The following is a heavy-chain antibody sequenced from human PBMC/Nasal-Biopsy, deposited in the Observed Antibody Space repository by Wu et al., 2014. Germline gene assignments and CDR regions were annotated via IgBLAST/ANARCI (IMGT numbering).Heavy chain of an antibody. Sequence: LRLSCAASGFTFSSYGMHWVRQAPGKGLEWVAVIWYDGSNKYYADSVKGRFTISRDNSKNTLYLQMNSLRAEDTAVYYCARERGDQQLVLYYYYYGMDVWGQGTTVTVSS. CDR1: GFTFSSYG. CDR3: ARERGDQQLVLYYYYYGMDV. CDR2: IWYDGSNK. D-gene: IGHD6-13*01. J-gene: IGHJ6*02. V-gene: IGHV3-33*01.